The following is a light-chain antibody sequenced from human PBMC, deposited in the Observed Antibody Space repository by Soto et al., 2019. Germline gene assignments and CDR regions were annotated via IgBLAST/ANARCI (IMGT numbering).Light chain of an antibody. Sequence: QPVLTQPPSASGTPGQRVTLSCSGSSSNIGSSTVNWYQQLQGTAPKLLIYHSNHRPSGVPDRFSGSKSGNSASLAISGLQSEDETHYYCATWDGSLNGVVFGGGTKLTVL. V-gene: IGLV1-44*01. CDR1: SSNIGSST. CDR3: ATWDGSLNGVV. CDR2: HSN. J-gene: IGLJ2*01.